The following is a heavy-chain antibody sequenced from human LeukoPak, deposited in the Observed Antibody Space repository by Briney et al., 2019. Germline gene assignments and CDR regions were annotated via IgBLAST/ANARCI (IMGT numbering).Heavy chain of an antibody. CDR1: KFTLSTYW. CDR2: IKQDGSQE. J-gene: IGHJ4*02. CDR3: ARGVPYDSWSGPHYSDY. V-gene: IGHV3-7*01. Sequence: GGSLRLSCAASKFTLSTYWMSWVRQAPGKGLEWVAHIKQDGSQEYYVDSVKGRFTISRDSAKNSLYLQMNSLRAEDTAVYYCARGVPYDSWSGPHYSDYWGQGTLVTVSS. D-gene: IGHD3-3*01.